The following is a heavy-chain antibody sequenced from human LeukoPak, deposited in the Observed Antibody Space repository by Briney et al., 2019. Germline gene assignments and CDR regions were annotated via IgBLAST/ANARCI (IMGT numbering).Heavy chain of an antibody. CDR1: GYIFGSYY. CDR2: INPSGGSS. V-gene: IGHV1-46*01. CDR3: AREGSGYNYAEN. D-gene: IGHD5-18*01. J-gene: IGHJ4*02. Sequence: ASVKVSCKASGYIFGSYYMHWVRQAPGQGLEWMGIINPSGGSSSYAQKFQGRVTMTRDTSSSTVYMELSSLRSEDTAVYYCAREGSGYNYAENWGQGTLVTVSS.